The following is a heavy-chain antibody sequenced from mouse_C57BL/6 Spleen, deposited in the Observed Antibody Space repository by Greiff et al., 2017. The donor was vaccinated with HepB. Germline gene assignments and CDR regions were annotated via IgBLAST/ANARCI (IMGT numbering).Heavy chain of an antibody. Sequence: EVQLQQSGAELVRPGASVKLSCTASGFNINDYYMHWVKQRPEQGLEWIGRIDPEDGDTEYAPKFKGKATLTADTSSNTAYLQLSSLTSEDTAVYYCTSWGVVAPRYFDVWGTGTTVTVSS. CDR2: IDPEDGDT. CDR1: GFNINDYY. D-gene: IGHD1-1*01. CDR3: TSWGVVAPRYFDV. J-gene: IGHJ1*03. V-gene: IGHV14-1*01.